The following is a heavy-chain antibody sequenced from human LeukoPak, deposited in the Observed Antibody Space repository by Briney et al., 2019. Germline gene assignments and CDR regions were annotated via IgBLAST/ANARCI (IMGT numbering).Heavy chain of an antibody. CDR2: ISGSGATT. V-gene: IGHV3-23*01. J-gene: IGHJ4*02. CDR3: ARADGGFDY. CDR1: GFTFNNFA. D-gene: IGHD4-23*01. Sequence: GGSLRLSCAASGFTFNNFAMSWVRQAPGKGLEWVSAISGSGATTYYADSVKGRFTISRDNSKNTLYLQMNSLRAEDTAVYYCARADGGFDYWGQGTLVTVSS.